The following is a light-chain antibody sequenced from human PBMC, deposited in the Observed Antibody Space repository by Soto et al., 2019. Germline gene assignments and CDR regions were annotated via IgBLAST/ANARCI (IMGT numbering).Light chain of an antibody. CDR1: SSNIGSNA. CDR2: NNE. Sequence: QSVLTQPPSASGTPGQRVTISCSGSSSNIGSNAVNWYEQLPGTAPKVVIYNNEQRPSGVPDRLSGSKSGTSASLAISGLQSEDEADYYCAAWYDSLNGPVFGGGTKLTVL. V-gene: IGLV1-44*01. J-gene: IGLJ3*02. CDR3: AAWYDSLNGPV.